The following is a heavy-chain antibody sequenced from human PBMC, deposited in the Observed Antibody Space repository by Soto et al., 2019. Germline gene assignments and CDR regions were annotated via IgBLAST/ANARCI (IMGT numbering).Heavy chain of an antibody. Sequence: SETLSLTCAVYGVSFSGYYWSWIRQPPGKGLEWIGEINHSGSTNYNPSLKSRVTISVDTSKNQFSLKLSSVTAADTAVYYCARGRDIVVVPAARWFDPWGQGTLVTVSS. V-gene: IGHV4-34*01. D-gene: IGHD2-2*01. CDR1: GVSFSGYY. CDR3: ARGRDIVVVPAARWFDP. CDR2: INHSGST. J-gene: IGHJ5*02.